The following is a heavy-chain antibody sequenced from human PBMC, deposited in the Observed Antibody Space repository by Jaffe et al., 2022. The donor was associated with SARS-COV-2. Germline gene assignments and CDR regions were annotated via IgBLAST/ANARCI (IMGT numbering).Heavy chain of an antibody. CDR1: GFTFSSYA. D-gene: IGHD3-22*01. CDR3: SRHRGYYDSSDYFDY. V-gene: IGHV3-23*01. CDR2: ISKSGGTT. J-gene: IGHJ4*02. Sequence: EVQLLESGGGLVQPGGSLRLSCAASGFTFSSYAMSWVRQAPGKGLEWVSGISKSGGTTHYADSVKGRFTISRDNSKNTLYLQMNSLRAEDTAVYYCSRHRGYYDSSDYFDYWGQGTLVTVSS.